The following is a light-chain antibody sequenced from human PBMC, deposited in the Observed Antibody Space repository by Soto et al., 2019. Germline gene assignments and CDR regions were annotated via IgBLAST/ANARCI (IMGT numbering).Light chain of an antibody. J-gene: IGLJ3*02. V-gene: IGLV1-47*02. CDR1: SSNIGDNY. CDR3: AAWDDSLSGWV. Sequence: QSLLAHPPSLSGAPGQRVTISCSGSSSNIGDNYVFWYQQLPGAAPKPLIYNNNQRPSGVPDRFSGAKSGTSASLSISGLRSEDEADYHCAAWDDSLSGWVFGGGTKVTVL. CDR2: NNN.